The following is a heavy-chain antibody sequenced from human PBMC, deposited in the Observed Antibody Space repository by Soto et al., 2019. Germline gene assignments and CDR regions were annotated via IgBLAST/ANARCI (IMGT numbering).Heavy chain of an antibody. CDR1: GGTFSGHA. D-gene: IGHD7-27*01. CDR3: ARGPNWGYRFDS. V-gene: IGHV1-69*06. Sequence: QVQLVQSGAEVKKPGSSVKVSCEASGGTFSGHAISWVRQAPGQGPEWMGGLIPLFGTTQHAQYFQDRLTITADRSTGTAYMELTSLLFEDTAIYYCARGPNWGYRFDSWGQGTLVTVSS. CDR2: LIPLFGTT. J-gene: IGHJ4*02.